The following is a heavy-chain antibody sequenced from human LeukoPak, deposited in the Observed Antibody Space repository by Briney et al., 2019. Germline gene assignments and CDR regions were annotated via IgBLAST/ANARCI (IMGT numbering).Heavy chain of an antibody. J-gene: IGHJ3*02. V-gene: IGHV1-18*01. Sequence: GASVKVSCKASGYTFTSYGISWVRQAPGQGREGVGCISAYNGNTNYAQKLQGRVTMTTDTSTSTAYKELKNLRSDDTAVHYCARDRGLEFYFDSSGYADVFDIWGQGGIVTVSS. CDR2: ISAYNGNT. D-gene: IGHD3-22*01. CDR3: ARDRGLEFYFDSSGYADVFDI. CDR1: GYTFTSYG.